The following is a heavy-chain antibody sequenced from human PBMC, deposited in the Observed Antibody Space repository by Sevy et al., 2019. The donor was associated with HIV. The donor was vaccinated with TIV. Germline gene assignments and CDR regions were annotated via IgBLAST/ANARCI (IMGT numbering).Heavy chain of an antibody. J-gene: IGHJ6*02. Sequence: GGSLRLSCVASGFTFSSYGMNWVRQAPGKGPEWVAFLRYDGSNKYYADFVSVRFTISRDNSKNTLYLQWKSLRGEDTAVYYCAKLSAMIATVDYFYYYGMDVWGQGTTVTVSS. CDR1: GFTFSSYG. CDR3: AKLSAMIATVDYFYYYGMDV. CDR2: LRYDGSNK. D-gene: IGHD2-21*01. V-gene: IGHV3-30*02.